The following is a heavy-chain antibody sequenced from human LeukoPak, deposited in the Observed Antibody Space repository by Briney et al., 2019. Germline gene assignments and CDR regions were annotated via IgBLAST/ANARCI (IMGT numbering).Heavy chain of an antibody. Sequence: PGRSLRLSCAASGFTFSSYAMHWVRQAPGKGLEWVAVISYDGSNKYYADSVKGRFTVSRDDSKNTVYPQMNSLRAEDTAIYFCAKDATPRNSIWDHFDSWGQGALVTVS. D-gene: IGHD1-7*01. V-gene: IGHV3-30*07. CDR3: AKDATPRNSIWDHFDS. CDR2: ISYDGSNK. CDR1: GFTFSSYA. J-gene: IGHJ4*02.